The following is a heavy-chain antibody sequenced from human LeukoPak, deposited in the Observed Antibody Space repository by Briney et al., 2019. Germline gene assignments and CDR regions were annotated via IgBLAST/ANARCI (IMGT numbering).Heavy chain of an antibody. V-gene: IGHV1-8*01. D-gene: IGHD4-17*01. CDR1: GYTFTIYD. J-gene: IGHJ4*02. CDR3: ARGKTTVDY. Sequence: ASVSVSCKASGYTFTIYDINWVRQAPGQGLEWMGWMNPNSGNTGYAQKFQGRVTMTRNTSISTAYMELSSLRSEDTAVYYCARGKTTVDYWGQGTLVTVSS. CDR2: MNPNSGNT.